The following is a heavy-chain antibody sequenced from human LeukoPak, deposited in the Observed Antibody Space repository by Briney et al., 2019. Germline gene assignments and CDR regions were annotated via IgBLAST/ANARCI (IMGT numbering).Heavy chain of an antibody. CDR1: GFTFNTYA. D-gene: IGHD1-26*01. Sequence: PGGSLRLSCAASGFTFNTYAMSWVRQAPWERLQWVSGISDSGGNTYYADSVKGRFTISRDNSKNTLYLQMNSLRAEDTAVYYCAKLMVGATTRPTNFDYWGQGTLVTVSS. CDR3: AKLMVGATTRPTNFDY. V-gene: IGHV3-23*01. J-gene: IGHJ4*02. CDR2: ISDSGGNT.